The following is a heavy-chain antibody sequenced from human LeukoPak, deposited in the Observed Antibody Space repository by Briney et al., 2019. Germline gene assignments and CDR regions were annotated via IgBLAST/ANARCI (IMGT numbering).Heavy chain of an antibody. J-gene: IGHJ4*02. CDR1: GGSISSSSYY. CDR2: IYYSGST. D-gene: IGHD3-22*01. V-gene: IGHV4-39*01. CDR3: ARNYDSSGYYLLFDY. Sequence: PSETLSLTCTVSGGSISSSSYYWGWIHQPPGKGLEWIGSIYYSGSTYYNPSLKSRVTISVDTSKNQISLKLSSVTAADTAVYYCARNYDSSGYYLLFDYWGQGTLVTVSS.